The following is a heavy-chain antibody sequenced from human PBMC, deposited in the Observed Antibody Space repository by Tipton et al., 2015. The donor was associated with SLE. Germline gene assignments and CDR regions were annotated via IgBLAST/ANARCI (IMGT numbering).Heavy chain of an antibody. CDR1: GGSFSGYY. D-gene: IGHD3-10*01. Sequence: TLSLTCAVYGGSFSGYYWNWIRQPPGKGLEWIGEINHSGSTNYNPSLKSRVTISVDTSKNQFSLKLSSVTAADTAVYYCARGRGSGLFDYWGQGTLVTVSS. J-gene: IGHJ4*02. CDR2: INHSGST. CDR3: ARGRGSGLFDY. V-gene: IGHV4-34*01.